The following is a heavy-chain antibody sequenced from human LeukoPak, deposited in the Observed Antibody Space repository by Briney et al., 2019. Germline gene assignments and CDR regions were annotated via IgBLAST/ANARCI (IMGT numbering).Heavy chain of an antibody. CDR3: ARGLRGTKDSKLRFLGGGLNWFDP. Sequence: GRSLRLSCAASGFTFSSYAMHWVRQAPGKGLEWVAVISYDGSNKYYADSVKGRFTISRDNSKNTLYLQMNSLRAEDTAVYYCARGLRGTKDSKLRFLGGGLNWFDPWGQGTLVTVSP. CDR2: ISYDGSNK. D-gene: IGHD3-3*01. V-gene: IGHV3-30-3*01. CDR1: GFTFSSYA. J-gene: IGHJ5*02.